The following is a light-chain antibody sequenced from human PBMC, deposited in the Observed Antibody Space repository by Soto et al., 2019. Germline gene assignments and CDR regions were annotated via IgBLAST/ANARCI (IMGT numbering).Light chain of an antibody. V-gene: IGKV1-5*03. J-gene: IGKJ1*01. CDR3: QHYNSYSEA. Sequence: DIQVTQSPSTLSGAVGERGTIRCRASQTISSWLAWYQQKPGKAPKLLIYKASTLKSGVPSRFSGSGSGTAFTLTITSLQPDDFATYSCQHYNSYSEAFGQGTKVDIK. CDR2: KAS. CDR1: QTISSW.